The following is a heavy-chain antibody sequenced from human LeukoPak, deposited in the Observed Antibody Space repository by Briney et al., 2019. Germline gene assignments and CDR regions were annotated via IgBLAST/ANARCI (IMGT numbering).Heavy chain of an antibody. Sequence: PGGSLRLSCAASGFTFSSYSMNWVRQAPGKGLEWGSSISSSSSYINYADSVKGRFTISRDNAKNSLYLQMNSLRAEDTAVYYCARAYCGGDCYPFDYWGQGTLVTVSS. J-gene: IGHJ4*02. V-gene: IGHV3-21*01. D-gene: IGHD2-21*02. CDR3: ARAYCGGDCYPFDY. CDR1: GFTFSSYS. CDR2: ISSSSSYI.